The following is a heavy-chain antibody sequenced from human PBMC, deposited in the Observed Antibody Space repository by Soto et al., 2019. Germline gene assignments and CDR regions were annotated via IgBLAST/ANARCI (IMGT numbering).Heavy chain of an antibody. Sequence: QVQLVQSGAEVKKPGSSVKVSCKASGGTFSSYTISWVRQAPGQGLEWMGRIIPILGIANYAQKFQGRVMITADKSTSTAYMEMSSLRSEDTAVYYCASPRDCSGGSCYLGDAFDIWGQGTMVTVSS. CDR3: ASPRDCSGGSCYLGDAFDI. CDR1: GGTFSSYT. D-gene: IGHD2-15*01. CDR2: IIPILGIA. J-gene: IGHJ3*02. V-gene: IGHV1-69*02.